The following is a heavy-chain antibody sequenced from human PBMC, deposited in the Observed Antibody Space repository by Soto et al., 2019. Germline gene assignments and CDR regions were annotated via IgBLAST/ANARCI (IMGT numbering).Heavy chain of an antibody. Sequence: GGSLRLSCAASGFTFGSCAMHWVGQAPGKGLEWVALISYDGSNKYYADSVKGRFTISRDNSKNTLYLQMSSLRAEDTAVYYCARDKRDLRFLEWSYCFDCWGQGTLVTVPS. J-gene: IGHJ4*01. CDR2: ISYDGSNK. CDR1: GFTFGSCA. D-gene: IGHD3-3*01. V-gene: IGHV3-30-3*01. CDR3: ARDKRDLRFLEWSYCFDC.